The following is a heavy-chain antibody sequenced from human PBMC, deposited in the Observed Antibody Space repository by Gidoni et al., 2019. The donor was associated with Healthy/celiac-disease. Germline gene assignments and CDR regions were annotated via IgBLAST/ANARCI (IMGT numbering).Heavy chain of an antibody. Sequence: QLQLQESGPGLVKPSETLSLTCTVSGGPISSSSYYWGWIRQPPGKGLEWIGSIYYSGSTYYNPSLKSRVTISVDTSKNQFSLKLSSVTAADTAVYYCAVGTTGTRGFDYWGQGTLVTVSS. V-gene: IGHV4-39*01. J-gene: IGHJ4*02. CDR2: IYYSGST. CDR1: GGPISSSSYY. CDR3: AVGTTGTRGFDY. D-gene: IGHD1-1*01.